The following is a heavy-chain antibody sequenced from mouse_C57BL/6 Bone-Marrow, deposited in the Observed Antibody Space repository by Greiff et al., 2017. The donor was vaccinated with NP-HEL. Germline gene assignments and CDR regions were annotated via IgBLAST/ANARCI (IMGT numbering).Heavy chain of an antibody. J-gene: IGHJ2*01. CDR2: IYPRSGNT. V-gene: IGHV1-81*01. D-gene: IGHD1-1*01. Sequence: QVQLKESGAELARPGASVKLSCKASGYTFTSYGISWVKQRTGQGLEWIGEIYPRSGNTYYNEKFKGKATLTADKSSSTAYMELRSLTSEDSAVYFWARPGYYGSIFDYWGQGTTLTVSS. CDR3: ARPGYYGSIFDY. CDR1: GYTFTSYG.